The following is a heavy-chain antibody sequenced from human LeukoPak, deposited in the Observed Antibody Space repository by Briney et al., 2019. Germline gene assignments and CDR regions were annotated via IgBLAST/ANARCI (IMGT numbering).Heavy chain of an antibody. D-gene: IGHD2-8*01. V-gene: IGHV3-53*01. CDR2: IYSGGST. CDR1: GFTVSSNY. CDR3: AKAESGMGCTNGVCFDYYYYYMDV. Sequence: PGGSLRLSCAASGFTVSSNYMSWVRQAPGKGLEWVSVIYSGGSTYYADSVKGRFTISRDNSKNTLYLQMNSLRAEDTAVYYCAKAESGMGCTNGVCFDYYYYYMDVWGKGTTVTVSS. J-gene: IGHJ6*03.